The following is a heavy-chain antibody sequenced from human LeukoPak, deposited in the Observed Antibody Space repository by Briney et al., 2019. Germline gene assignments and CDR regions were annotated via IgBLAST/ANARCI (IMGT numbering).Heavy chain of an antibody. V-gene: IGHV3-30-3*01. CDR1: GFTFSSYA. Sequence: GGSLRLSCAASGFTFSSYAMHWVRQAPGKGLEWVAVISYDGSNKYYADSVKGRFTISRDNSKNTLYLQMNSLRAEDTAVYYCARDSWLFKYQLLSPSAFDYWGQGTLVTVSS. CDR3: ARDSWLFKYQLLSPSAFDY. D-gene: IGHD2-2*01. CDR2: ISYDGSNK. J-gene: IGHJ4*02.